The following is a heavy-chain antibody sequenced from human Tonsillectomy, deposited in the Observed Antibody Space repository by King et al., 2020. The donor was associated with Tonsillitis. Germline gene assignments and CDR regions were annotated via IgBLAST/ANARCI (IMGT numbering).Heavy chain of an antibody. Sequence: QLVQSGAEVKKPGASVKVSCKASGYTFTGYYMHLVRQAPGQGLEWMGWINPNSGGTDCAQKFQGRGTMSRDTSISTADMELSRLRSDDTAVYYWARHLNPYGDYGYYYYGIDVWGQGTTVTVPS. D-gene: IGHD4-17*01. J-gene: IGHJ6*02. CDR3: ARHLNPYGDYGYYYYGIDV. CDR2: INPNSGGT. V-gene: IGHV1-2*02. CDR1: GYTFTGYY.